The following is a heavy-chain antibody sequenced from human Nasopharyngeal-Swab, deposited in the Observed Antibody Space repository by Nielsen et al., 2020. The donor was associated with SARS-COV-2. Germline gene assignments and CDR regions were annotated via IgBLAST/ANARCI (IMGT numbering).Heavy chain of an antibody. D-gene: IGHD1-1*01. CDR2: ISSDESTT. Sequence: GSLKISCAASGFSFSIYWMHWVRQPPGKGLVWVSGISSDESTTTYADSVKGRFTISRDNTKNTLYLQMNSLRAEDTAVYYCARDSPWQELDYWGQGTLVTVSS. J-gene: IGHJ4*02. CDR1: GFSFSIYW. CDR3: ARDSPWQELDY. V-gene: IGHV3-74*01.